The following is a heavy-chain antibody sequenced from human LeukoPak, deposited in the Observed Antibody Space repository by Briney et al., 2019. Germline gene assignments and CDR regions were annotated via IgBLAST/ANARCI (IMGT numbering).Heavy chain of an antibody. CDR3: VREFGKIVGGT. CDR2: INSDGSIT. D-gene: IGHD1-26*01. V-gene: IGHV3-74*01. Sequence: GGSLRLSCAASGFTFSSYWMHWVRQAPGKGLVWVSLINSDGSITSYADSVKGRFTISRDNAKNTLFLQMNSLRAEDTAVYYCVREFGKIVGGTWGQGTLVTVSS. CDR1: GFTFSSYW. J-gene: IGHJ5*02.